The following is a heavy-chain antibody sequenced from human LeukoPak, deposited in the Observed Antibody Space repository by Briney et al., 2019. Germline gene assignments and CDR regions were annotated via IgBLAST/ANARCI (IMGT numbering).Heavy chain of an antibody. V-gene: IGHV1-18*01. CDR3: ARTCPMMFCSSSFFDP. J-gene: IGHJ5*02. D-gene: IGHD2-2*01. Sequence: ASVKVSCKPSGYTFSAFGVTWVRQAPGQGLEWVGYISAFDGNTNYAPRFQGRITMTTDTSTNTAYMELRSLRSDDTAIYYCARTCPMMFCSSSFFDPWGQGTLVTVSS. CDR2: ISAFDGNT. CDR1: GYTFSAFG.